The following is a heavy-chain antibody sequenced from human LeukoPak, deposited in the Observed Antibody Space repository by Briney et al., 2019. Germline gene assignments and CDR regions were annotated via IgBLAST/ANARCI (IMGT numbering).Heavy chain of an antibody. J-gene: IGHJ4*02. CDR2: IYYSGST. Sequence: SETLSLTCTVSGGSISGYYWSWIRQPPGKGLEWIGYIYYSGSTNYNPSLKSRVTISVDTSRNQFSLKLSSVTAADTAVYYCARFASVATSFDYWGQGTLVTVSS. CDR1: GGSISGYY. D-gene: IGHD1-26*01. CDR3: ARFASVATSFDY. V-gene: IGHV4-59*01.